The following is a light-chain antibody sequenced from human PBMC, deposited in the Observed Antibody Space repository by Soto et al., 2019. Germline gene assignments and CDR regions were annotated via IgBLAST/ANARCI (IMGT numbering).Light chain of an antibody. CDR2: DVS. J-gene: IGLJ1*01. Sequence: QSVLTQPASVSGSPGQSITISCTGTSSDVGAYNYVSWYQQHPGKAPKVMIYDVSNRPSGVSNRFSGSKSGNTASLTISGLQAEDEADNYSSSYTSSSTYVFGTGTKVTVL. CDR1: SSDVGAYNY. CDR3: SSYTSSSTYV. V-gene: IGLV2-14*01.